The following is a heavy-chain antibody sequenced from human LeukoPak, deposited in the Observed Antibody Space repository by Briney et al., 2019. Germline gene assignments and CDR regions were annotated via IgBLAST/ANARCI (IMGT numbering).Heavy chain of an antibody. Sequence: ASVKVSCKASGYTLTGYYMHWGRQAPGQGLEWMGWINPNSGGTNYAQKFQGRVTMTRDTSISTAYMELSRLRSDDTAVYYCARVAVAGRFYFDYWGQGTLVTDSS. J-gene: IGHJ4*02. V-gene: IGHV1-2*02. CDR2: INPNSGGT. CDR3: ARVAVAGRFYFDY. D-gene: IGHD6-19*01. CDR1: GYTLTGYY.